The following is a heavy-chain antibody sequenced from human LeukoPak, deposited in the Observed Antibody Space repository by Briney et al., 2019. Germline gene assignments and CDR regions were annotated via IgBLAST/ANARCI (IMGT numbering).Heavy chain of an antibody. V-gene: IGHV4-4*07. Sequence: PSETLSLTCSFSGGSISSYYWSWIRQPAGKGLEWIGRIHTSGSTNYNPSLKSRVTMSVDTSKNQFSLKLKSVTAADTAVYYCARSTGRNYDSSGYYPYYYYYYMDVWGKGTTVTVSS. J-gene: IGHJ6*03. CDR1: GGSISSYY. CDR2: IHTSGST. CDR3: ARSTGRNYDSSGYYPYYYYYYMDV. D-gene: IGHD3-22*01.